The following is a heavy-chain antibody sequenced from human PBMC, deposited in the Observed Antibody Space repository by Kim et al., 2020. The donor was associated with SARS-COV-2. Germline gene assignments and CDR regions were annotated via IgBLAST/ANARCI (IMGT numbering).Heavy chain of an antibody. CDR1: GFTFSSYA. J-gene: IGHJ4*02. Sequence: GGSLRLSCAASGFTFSSYAMSWVRQAPGKGLEWVSAISGSGGSTYYADSVKGRFTISRDNSKNTLYLQMNSLRAEDTAVYYCAKDPDWGVTTRGHFDYWGQGTRVTVAS. CDR2: ISGSGGST. D-gene: IGHD4-17*01. CDR3: AKDPDWGVTTRGHFDY. V-gene: IGHV3-23*01.